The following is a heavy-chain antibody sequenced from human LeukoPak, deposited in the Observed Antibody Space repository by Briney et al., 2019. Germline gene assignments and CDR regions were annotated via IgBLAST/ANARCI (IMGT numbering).Heavy chain of an antibody. J-gene: IGHJ4*02. CDR2: ISPDGSST. CDR1: GFSFSSNW. CDR3: AREEGYCSCPDY. D-gene: IGHD2-15*01. V-gene: IGHV3-74*01. Sequence: GGSLRLSCAASGFSFSSNWMHWVRQAPGKGLVWVSRISPDGSSTTYADSVKGRFTISRDNARNTLYLLMNSLRAEDTGVYYCAREEGYCSCPDYWGQGTLVTVSS.